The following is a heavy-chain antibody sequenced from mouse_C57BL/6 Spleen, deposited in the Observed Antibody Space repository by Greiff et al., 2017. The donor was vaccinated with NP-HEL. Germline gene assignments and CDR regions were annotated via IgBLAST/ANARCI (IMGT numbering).Heavy chain of an antibody. CDR1: GFTFSDYG. V-gene: IGHV5-17*01. D-gene: IGHD2-1*01. CDR3: ARTGNYGGPWFAY. CDR2: ISSGSSTI. J-gene: IGHJ3*01. Sequence: DVKLVESGGGLVKPGGSLKLSCAASGFTFSDYGMHWVRQAPEKGLEWVAYISSGSSTIYYADTVKGRFTISRDNAKNTLFLQMTSLRSEDTAMYYCARTGNYGGPWFAYWGQGTLVTVSA.